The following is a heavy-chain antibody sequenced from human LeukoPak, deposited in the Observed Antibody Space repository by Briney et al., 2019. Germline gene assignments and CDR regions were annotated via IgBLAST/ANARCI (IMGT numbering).Heavy chain of an antibody. Sequence: ASVKVSCKASGYTFTGYYMHWVRQAPGQGLEWMGWINPNSGGTNYAQKFQGRVTMTRDTSISTAYMELTSLRSEDTAVYYCARGYYDSSGYGPDASDIWGQGTVVTVSP. D-gene: IGHD3-22*01. CDR1: GYTFTGYY. J-gene: IGHJ3*02. CDR3: ARGYYDSSGYGPDASDI. CDR2: INPNSGGT. V-gene: IGHV1-2*02.